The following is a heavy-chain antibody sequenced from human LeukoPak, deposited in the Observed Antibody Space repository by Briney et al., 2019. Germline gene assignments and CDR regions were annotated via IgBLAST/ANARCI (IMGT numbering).Heavy chain of an antibody. D-gene: IGHD2-15*01. Sequence: ASVKVSCKASGYTFTSYYMHWVRQAPGQGLEWMGIINPSGDSTSYAQKFQGRVTMTRDTSTSTVYMELSSLRSEDTAVYYCARDLRAGRLDYWGQGTLVTVSS. CDR3: ARDLRAGRLDY. CDR2: INPSGDST. V-gene: IGHV1-46*01. J-gene: IGHJ4*02. CDR1: GYTFTSYY.